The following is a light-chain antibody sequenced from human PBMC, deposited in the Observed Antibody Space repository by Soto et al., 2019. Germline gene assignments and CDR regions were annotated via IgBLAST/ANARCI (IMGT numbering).Light chain of an antibody. CDR2: GAS. J-gene: IGKJ1*01. CDR3: QQYGSSPQT. V-gene: IGKV3-20*01. Sequence: ELVLTQSPGPLSLSPGERATISCRASQSVSSYLAWYQQKPGQAPRLLIYGASTRATGIPARFSGSGSGTDFTLTISRLEPEDFAVYYCQQYGSSPQTFGQGTRWIS. CDR1: QSVSSY.